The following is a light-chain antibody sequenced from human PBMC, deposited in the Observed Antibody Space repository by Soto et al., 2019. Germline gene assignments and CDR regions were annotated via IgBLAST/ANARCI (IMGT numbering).Light chain of an antibody. CDR1: QGISNY. J-gene: IGKJ1*01. CDR2: AAS. V-gene: IGKV1-27*01. Sequence: DIQMTQSPSSLSTSVGDRVTITCRASQGISNYLAWYQQKPGKVPKLLIYAASTLQSGVPSRFSGSGSGTDFTLKISRVEAEDVGVYYCMQALQTRWTFGQGAKV. CDR3: MQALQTRWT.